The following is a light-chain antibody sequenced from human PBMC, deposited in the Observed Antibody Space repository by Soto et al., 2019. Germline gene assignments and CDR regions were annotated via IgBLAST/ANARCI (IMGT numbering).Light chain of an antibody. Sequence: QSVLTQPPSASGTPGQRVTISCSGSSSNIGSNYVYWYQQLPGTAPKLLIYRNNQRPSGVPDRFSGFKAGTSASLAISGLRSEDEADYYCAAWDDSLSGPNVVFGGGTKLTVL. J-gene: IGLJ2*01. CDR3: AAWDDSLSGPNVV. CDR2: RNN. V-gene: IGLV1-47*01. CDR1: SSNIGSNY.